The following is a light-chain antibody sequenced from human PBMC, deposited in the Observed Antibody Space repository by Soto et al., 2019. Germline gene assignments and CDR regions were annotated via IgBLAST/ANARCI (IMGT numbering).Light chain of an antibody. CDR3: SSYAGSNNWV. J-gene: IGLJ3*02. Sequence: QSALTQPPSASGSPGQSVTISCTGTSSDVGGYNYVSWYQQHPGKAPKLMIYEVTKRPSGVPDRFSGSKSGSTASLTVSGLQAEDEADYYCSSYAGSNNWVFGGRTKLTVL. CDR2: EVT. CDR1: SSDVGGYNY. V-gene: IGLV2-8*01.